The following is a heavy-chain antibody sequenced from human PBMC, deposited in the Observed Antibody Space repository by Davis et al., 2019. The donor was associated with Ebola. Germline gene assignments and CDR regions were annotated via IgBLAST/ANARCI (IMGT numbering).Heavy chain of an antibody. CDR2: ISGSGGTT. CDR3: AKDRADFSAFDV. J-gene: IGHJ3*01. CDR1: VITFSSYA. D-gene: IGHD2/OR15-2a*01. V-gene: IGHV3-23*01. Sequence: GESLKISCADSVITFSSYAMTWVRQAPGKGLEWVSAISGSGGTTYYAGSVKGRFTISRDNAKNFVYLQMNSLRPEDTALYYCAKDRADFSAFDVWGQGTMVTVSS.